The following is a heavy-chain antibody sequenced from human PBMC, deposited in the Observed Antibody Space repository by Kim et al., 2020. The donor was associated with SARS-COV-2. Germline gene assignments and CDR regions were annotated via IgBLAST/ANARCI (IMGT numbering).Heavy chain of an antibody. V-gene: IGHV3-30*18. CDR1: GFTFSSYG. J-gene: IGHJ4*02. CDR2: ISYDGSNK. Sequence: GGSLRLSCAASGFTFSSYGMHWVRQAPGKGLEWVAVISYDGSNKYYADSVKGRFTISRDNSKNTLYLQMNSLRAEDTAVYYCAKDYRAPSSGWYRGLDYWGQGTLVTVSS. CDR3: AKDYRAPSSGWYRGLDY. D-gene: IGHD6-19*01.